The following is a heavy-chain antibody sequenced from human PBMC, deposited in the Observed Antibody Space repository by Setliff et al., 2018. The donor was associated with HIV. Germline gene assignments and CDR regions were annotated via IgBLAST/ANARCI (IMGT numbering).Heavy chain of an antibody. Sequence: PGGSLRLSCVASGFTFRTFAMHWVRQAPGKGLEWVAFIRSDETNKYYSDSVKGRFTISRDTSKNTLFLQINSLRPEDTAVYYCARISVASRYNSDMDVWGKGTTVTVSS. CDR2: IRSDETNK. J-gene: IGHJ6*03. CDR1: GFTFRTFA. D-gene: IGHD5-12*01. CDR3: ARISVASRYNSDMDV. V-gene: IGHV3-30*04.